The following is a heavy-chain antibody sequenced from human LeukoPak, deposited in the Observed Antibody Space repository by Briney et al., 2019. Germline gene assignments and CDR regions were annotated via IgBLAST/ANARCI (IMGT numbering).Heavy chain of an antibody. CDR1: GGSISYGGYY. Sequence: SETLSLTCTVSGGSISYGGYYWTWIRQHPGKGLEWIGYKHYSGDTHYNPSLKSRVTISVDTSNNHFSLKLSSVTAADTAMYYCARRVPDGGVPGIGFDTWGQGTMVTVSS. CDR2: KHYSGDT. D-gene: IGHD2-8*02. J-gene: IGHJ3*02. V-gene: IGHV4-31*03. CDR3: ARRVPDGGVPGIGFDT.